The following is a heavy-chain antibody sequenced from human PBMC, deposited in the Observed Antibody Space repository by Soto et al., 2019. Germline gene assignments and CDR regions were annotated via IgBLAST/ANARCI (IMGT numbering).Heavy chain of an antibody. D-gene: IGHD3-10*01. CDR1: GGTFSSYT. Sequence: QVQLVQSGAEVKKPGSSVKVSCKASGGTFSSYTISWVRQAPGQGLEWMGRIIPILGIANYAQKFQGRVTITADKSTSTAYMELSSLRSEDTAVYYRARDKWFGELLHYWGQGTLVTVSS. J-gene: IGHJ4*02. CDR2: IIPILGIA. V-gene: IGHV1-69*08. CDR3: ARDKWFGELLHY.